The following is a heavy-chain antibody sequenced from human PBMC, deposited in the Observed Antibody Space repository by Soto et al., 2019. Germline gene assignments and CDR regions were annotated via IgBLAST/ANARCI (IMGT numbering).Heavy chain of an antibody. J-gene: IGHJ4*02. D-gene: IGHD3-10*01. Sequence: QVQLVESGGGVVQPGRSLRLSCAASGFTFSSYGMHWVRQAPGKGLEWVAVIWYDGTNKYYADSLKGRFTISRDNSKNTLYLQINSLRPEDTAVYYCARARGTFGEFVDYWGQRTLVTVSS. CDR3: ARARGTFGEFVDY. V-gene: IGHV3-33*01. CDR2: IWYDGTNK. CDR1: GFTFSSYG.